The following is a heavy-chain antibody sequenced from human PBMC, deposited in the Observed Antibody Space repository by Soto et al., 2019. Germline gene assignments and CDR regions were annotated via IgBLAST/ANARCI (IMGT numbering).Heavy chain of an antibody. CDR1: GYTFSDFY. CDR3: ARGNPFNSAGFDV. Sequence: QAHLEQSGAEMKRPGASVKVSCKASGYTFSDFYINWLRQASGQEPEWMGWMNAKSGDTVFGQRFQGKFNMTWDTSLSTDYMEVGSLTSDDTAMYYCARGNPFNSAGFDVWVQGTKVAVSS. V-gene: IGHV1-8*01. CDR2: MNAKSGDT. D-gene: IGHD2-21*01. J-gene: IGHJ6*02.